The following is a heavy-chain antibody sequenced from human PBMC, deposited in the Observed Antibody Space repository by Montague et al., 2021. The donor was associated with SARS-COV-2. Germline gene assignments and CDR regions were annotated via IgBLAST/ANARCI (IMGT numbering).Heavy chain of an antibody. CDR1: DDSITSSTYY. V-gene: IGHV4-39*02. J-gene: IGHJ4*02. Sequence: SETLSLTCAVSDDSITSSTYYWAWIRQPPGKGLEGIGRFYYTGSTNYNPSLKSRVTMSVDTSKKHFSLNLNSVTAADPAVYYCARGRSGFFNPLDYWGQGALVTVSS. CDR3: ARGRSGFFNPLDY. D-gene: IGHD3-3*01. CDR2: FYYTGST.